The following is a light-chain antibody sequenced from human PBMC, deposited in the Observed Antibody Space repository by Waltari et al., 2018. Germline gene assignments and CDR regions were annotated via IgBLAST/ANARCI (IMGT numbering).Light chain of an antibody. CDR2: DAS. J-gene: IGKJ2*01. Sequence: DIQMTPSPSSLSASVGDRVTITCQASQDISNYLNWYQQKPGHAPKLLIYDASNLETGVPSRFSGSGSGTDFTFTISSLQPEDIATYYCQQYDNLPSYTFGQGTKLQIK. V-gene: IGKV1-33*01. CDR1: QDISNY. CDR3: QQYDNLPSYT.